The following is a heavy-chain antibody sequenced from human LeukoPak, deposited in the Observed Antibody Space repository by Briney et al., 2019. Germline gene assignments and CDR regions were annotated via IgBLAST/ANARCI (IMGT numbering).Heavy chain of an antibody. J-gene: IGHJ4*02. D-gene: IGHD6-19*01. CDR3: ARLPPVARYYFDY. V-gene: IGHV1-2*06. Sequence: ASVKVSCKASGYTFTGYYMHWVRQAPGQGLEWMGRINPNSGGTNYAQKFQGRVTMTRDTSISTAYMELSRLRSDDTAVYYCARLPPVARYYFDYWGQGTLVTVSS. CDR2: INPNSGGT. CDR1: GYTFTGYY.